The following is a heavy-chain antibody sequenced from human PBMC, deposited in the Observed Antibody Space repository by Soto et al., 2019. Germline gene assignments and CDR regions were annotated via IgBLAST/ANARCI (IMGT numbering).Heavy chain of an antibody. D-gene: IGHD6-6*01. V-gene: IGHV4-30-2*01. Sequence: SETLSLTCAVSGGSISSGGFSWSWIRQPPGKGLESIGYIYHSGSTYYNPSLKSRVTISVDRSKNQFSLKLSSVTAADTAVYYCAGGIAARPLGYWGQGTLVTSPQ. CDR2: IYHSGST. CDR1: GGSISSGGFS. J-gene: IGHJ4*02. CDR3: AGGIAARPLGY.